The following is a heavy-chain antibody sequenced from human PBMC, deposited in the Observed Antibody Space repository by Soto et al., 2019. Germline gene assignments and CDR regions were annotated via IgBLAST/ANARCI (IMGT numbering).Heavy chain of an antibody. CDR2: INPSGAST. CDR1: GYTFTSYY. D-gene: IGHD6-13*01. CDR3: ARVSSWSCFDY. V-gene: IGHV1-46*01. Sequence: QVQLVQSGAEVKKPGASVKVSCKASGYTFTSYYMHWVRQAPGQGLEWMGIINPSGASTSYAQKFQGRVTMTRDTSTSTVYMELSSLRSEDTVVYSCARVSSWSCFDYWGQGTLVTVSS. J-gene: IGHJ4*02.